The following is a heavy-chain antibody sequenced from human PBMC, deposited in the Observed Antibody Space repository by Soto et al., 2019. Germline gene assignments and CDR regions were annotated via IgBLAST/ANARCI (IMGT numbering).Heavy chain of an antibody. V-gene: IGHV3-74*01. Sequence: EVQLVESGGGLVQPGGSLRLSCAASGIIFTNYWMHWVRQAPGKGLVWVSRVDNDGSGTSYADSVKGRFTISRDNAKNTVDLQMNNLRAEDAAVCYCTTDFEYWGQGTLVTVSS. J-gene: IGHJ4*02. CDR1: GIIFTNYW. CDR3: TTDFEY. CDR2: VDNDGSGT.